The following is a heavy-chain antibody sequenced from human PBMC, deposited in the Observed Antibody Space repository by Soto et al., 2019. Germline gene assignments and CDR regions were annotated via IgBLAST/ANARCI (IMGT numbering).Heavy chain of an antibody. CDR2: ISYDGSNK. Sequence: ESGGGVVQPGRSLRLSCAASGFTFSSYAMHWVRQAPGKGLEWVAVISYDGSNKYYADSVKGRFTISRDNSKNTLYLQMNSLRAEDTAVYYCARGHYYYYYGMDVWGQGTTVTVSS. J-gene: IGHJ6*02. CDR3: ARGHYYYYYGMDV. V-gene: IGHV3-30-3*01. CDR1: GFTFSSYA.